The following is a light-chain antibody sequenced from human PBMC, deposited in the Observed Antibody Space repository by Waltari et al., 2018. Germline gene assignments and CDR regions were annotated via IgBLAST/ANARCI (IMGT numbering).Light chain of an antibody. CDR2: WAS. J-gene: IGKJ2*01. CDR3: QQYYDTPNT. V-gene: IGKV4-1*01. CDR1: QGGFHTNNKNY. Sequence: DIVMTQSPDSLAVSLGERATINCKSSQGGFHTNNKNYLAWYQQKPGQPPKLLIYWASTRESGVPDRFSGSGSGTDFTLAISSLQAEDVAVYYCQQYYDTPNTFGQGTKVEIK.